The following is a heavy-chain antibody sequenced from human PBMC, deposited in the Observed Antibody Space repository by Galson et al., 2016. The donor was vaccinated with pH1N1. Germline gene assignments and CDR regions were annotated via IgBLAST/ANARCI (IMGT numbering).Heavy chain of an antibody. D-gene: IGHD3-22*01. CDR1: GGSISSGDYY. Sequence: VSGGSISSGDYYWSWIRQPPGKGLEWIGHIYYSGSTYYNPSLKSRITISVDRAKNQFSLKMTSVTAADTAVYYCAREASYYFESSGYFDYWGQGTLVTVSS. J-gene: IGHJ4*02. CDR2: IYYSGST. V-gene: IGHV4-30-4*08. CDR3: AREASYYFESSGYFDY.